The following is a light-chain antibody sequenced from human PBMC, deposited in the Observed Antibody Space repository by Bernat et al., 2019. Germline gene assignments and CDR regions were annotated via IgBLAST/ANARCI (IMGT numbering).Light chain of an antibody. V-gene: IGKV1-16*02. J-gene: IGKJ1*01. CDR1: QDISNY. CDR3: QKYKSQPRT. Sequence: DIQMTQSPPSLSASVGDRVTITCRASQDISNYLVWFQQKPGKAPKSLLYATSNLHSGVPSKFRGSRSETDFTLTISSVQPEEFATDYCQKYKSQPRTFGQGTKVEF. CDR2: ATS.